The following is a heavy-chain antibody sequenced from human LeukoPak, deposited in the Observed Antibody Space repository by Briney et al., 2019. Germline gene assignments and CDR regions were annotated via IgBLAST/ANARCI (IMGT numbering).Heavy chain of an antibody. CDR3: ARETTSGFDY. V-gene: IGHV3-66*01. D-gene: IGHD1-14*01. CDR1: GFTFSSYA. CDR2: IYSGGGT. J-gene: IGHJ4*02. Sequence: GGSLRLSCAASGFTFSSYAMNWVRQAPGKGLEWVSVIYSGGGTYYADSVKGRFTISRDNSKNTLYLQMNTLRAEDTAVYYCARETTSGFDYWGQGTLVTVSS.